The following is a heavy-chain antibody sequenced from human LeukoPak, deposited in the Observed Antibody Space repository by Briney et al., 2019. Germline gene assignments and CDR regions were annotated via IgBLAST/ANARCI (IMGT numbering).Heavy chain of an antibody. J-gene: IGHJ4*02. CDR3: ASGDFVMRYFDY. Sequence: ASVKVSCKASGYTFTDYYMHWVRQAPGQRLEWMGRTNPNSGGTNYAQKFPGRVTMTRDTSISTAYMELSMLRSDDTAVYYCASGDFVMRYFDYWGQGTLVTVSS. V-gene: IGHV1-2*06. D-gene: IGHD3-16*01. CDR2: TNPNSGGT. CDR1: GYTFTDYY.